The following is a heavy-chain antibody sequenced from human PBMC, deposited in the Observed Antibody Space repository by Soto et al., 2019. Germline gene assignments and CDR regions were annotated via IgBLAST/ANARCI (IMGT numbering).Heavy chain of an antibody. CDR1: GLTFXNYG. D-gene: IGHD6-6*01. Sequence: GGSLXLSCAASGLTFXNYGXXXXXXTPGKGLEWVALILYDGSNKYYADSVKGRFTISRDNSKNTLYLQVSSLRAEDTAVYYCARDPYSTSFFDYWGQGTLVTVSS. J-gene: IGHJ4*01. CDR3: ARDPYSTSFFDY. CDR2: ILYDGSNK. V-gene: IGHV3-30*03.